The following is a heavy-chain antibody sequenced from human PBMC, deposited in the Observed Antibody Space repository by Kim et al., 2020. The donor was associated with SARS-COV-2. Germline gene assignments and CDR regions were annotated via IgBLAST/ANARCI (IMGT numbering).Heavy chain of an antibody. CDR3: AKLYGSRHSSSSFD. CDR1: GFTFSDYG. D-gene: IGHD3-10*01. CDR2: ISYDGLYT. J-gene: IGHJ4*01. V-gene: IGHV3-30*18. Sequence: GWSLRLSCAASGFTFSDYGMHWGRQAPGKGLEWVAVISYDGLYTYYADSVKGRFTISRDNSKTTLYLEMNSLRAEDTAVSFCAKLYGSRHSSSSFD.